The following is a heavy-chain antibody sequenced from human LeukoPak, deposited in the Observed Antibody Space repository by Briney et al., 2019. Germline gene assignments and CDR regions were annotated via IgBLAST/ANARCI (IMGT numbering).Heavy chain of an antibody. D-gene: IGHD5-12*01. V-gene: IGHV1-18*01. CDR3: ARSGSGYNPIDF. CDR2: ISPYNDDT. CDR1: GYTFSSSG. Sequence: ASVKVSCKASGYTFSSSGISWVRQAPGQGLEWMGWISPYNDDTRYEQTLQGRVTMTTDTSTSTVYMELRSLRSDDTAAYYCARSGSGYNPIDFWGQGTRVTVSS. J-gene: IGHJ4*02.